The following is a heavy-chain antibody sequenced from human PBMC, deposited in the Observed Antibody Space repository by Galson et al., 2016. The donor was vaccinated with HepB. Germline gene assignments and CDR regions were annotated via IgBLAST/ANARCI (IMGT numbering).Heavy chain of an antibody. CDR3: ARGGPWSGSSLPDF. V-gene: IGHV3-13*04. J-gene: IGHJ4*02. CDR2: IGIAGDT. Sequence: SLRLSCAASGFSFGGYDMLWVRQATGKGLEWVSSIGIAGDTYYAGSVKGRFTISRENAKSSFYLQMNSLRAGDMAVYYCARGGPWSGSSLPDFWGQGTLVTVSS. CDR1: GFSFGGYD. D-gene: IGHD1-26*01.